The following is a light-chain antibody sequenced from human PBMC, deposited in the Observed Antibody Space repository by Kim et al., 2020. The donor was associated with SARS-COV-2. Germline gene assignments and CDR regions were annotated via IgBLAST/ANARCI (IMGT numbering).Light chain of an antibody. Sequence: SSELTQDPVVSVALGQTVRITCQGDILRSYYATWYQQKPRQAPVLVIYGRNNRPSGIPDRFSGSASGNTASLTISGTQAEDAADFYCQSRDSGGRVMFGGGTQLTVL. V-gene: IGLV3-19*01. CDR1: ILRSYY. CDR2: GRN. J-gene: IGLJ3*02. CDR3: QSRDSGGRVM.